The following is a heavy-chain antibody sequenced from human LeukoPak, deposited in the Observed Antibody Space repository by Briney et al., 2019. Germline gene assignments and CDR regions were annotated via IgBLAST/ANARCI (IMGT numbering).Heavy chain of an antibody. CDR3: ASSAPSDI. J-gene: IGHJ3*02. CDR2: ISSSSSYI. CDR1: GFTFSTNA. V-gene: IGHV3-21*01. Sequence: GGSLRLSCAASGFTFSTNAMSWVRQAPGKGLEWVSSISSSSSYIYYADSVKGRFTISRDNAKHSLYLQMNSLRAEDTAVYYCASSAPSDIWGRGTMVTVSS.